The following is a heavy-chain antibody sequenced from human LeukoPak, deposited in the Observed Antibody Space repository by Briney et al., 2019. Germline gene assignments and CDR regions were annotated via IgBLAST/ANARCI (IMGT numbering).Heavy chain of an antibody. D-gene: IGHD3-16*01. CDR1: GLTFSNAW. J-gene: IGHJ4*02. CDR3: ATASSGLFY. CDR2: IKRKTDGETT. V-gene: IGHV3-15*01. Sequence: XESLRLSCTASGLTFSNAWMSWVRQAPGEGLEWVGRIKRKTDGETTEYVAPVKGRFTISRDDSKNTLYLQMNSLKTEDTGVYYCATASSGLFYWGRGTLVTVSS.